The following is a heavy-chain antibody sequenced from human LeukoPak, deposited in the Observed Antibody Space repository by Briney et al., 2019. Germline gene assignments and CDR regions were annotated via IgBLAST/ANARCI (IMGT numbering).Heavy chain of an antibody. J-gene: IGHJ4*02. Sequence: SETLSLTCAVYGGSFSGYYWSWIRQPPGKGLEWIGEINHSGSTNYNPSLKSRVTISVDTSKNQFSLKLSSVTAADTAVYYCASSGGYYYDSSGRFDYWGQGTLVTVSS. CDR3: ASSGGYYYDSSGRFDY. CDR2: INHSGST. V-gene: IGHV4-34*01. CDR1: GGSFSGYY. D-gene: IGHD3-22*01.